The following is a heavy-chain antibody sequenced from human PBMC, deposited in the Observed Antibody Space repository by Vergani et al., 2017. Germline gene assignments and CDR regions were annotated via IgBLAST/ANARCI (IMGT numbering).Heavy chain of an antibody. CDR1: GFTFSSYG. CDR2: ISYDGSNK. CDR3: AKVTSGYDFFSFRPSWDDY. V-gene: IGHV3-30*18. Sequence: QVQLVESGGGVVQPRRSLRLSCAASGFTFSSYGMHWVRQAPGKGLEWVAVISYDGSNKYYADSVKGRFTISRDNSKNTLYLQMNSLRAEDTAVYYCAKVTSGYDFFSFRPSWDDYWGQGTLVTVSS. J-gene: IGHJ4*02. D-gene: IGHD5-12*01.